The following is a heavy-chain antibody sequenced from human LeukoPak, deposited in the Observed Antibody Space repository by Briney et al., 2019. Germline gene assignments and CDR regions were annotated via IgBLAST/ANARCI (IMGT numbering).Heavy chain of an antibody. Sequence: RASVKVSCKASGYTFTSYDINWVRQATGQGLEWMGWMNPNSGNTGYAQKFQGRVTMTRNTSISTAYMELSSLRSEDTAVYYCARGLRDSSGREYFQDRGQGTLVTVSS. CDR2: MNPNSGNT. CDR1: GYTFTSYD. J-gene: IGHJ1*01. CDR3: ARGLRDSSGREYFQD. D-gene: IGHD3-22*01. V-gene: IGHV1-8*01.